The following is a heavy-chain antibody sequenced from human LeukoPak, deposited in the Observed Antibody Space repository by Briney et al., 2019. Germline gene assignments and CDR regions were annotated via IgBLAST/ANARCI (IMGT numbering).Heavy chain of an antibody. Sequence: GGSLRLSCAASGFTFSSDWMHWVRQAPGKGLVWVSRINSDGSDTNYADSVKGRFTISRDNAKNTLYLQMNSLRAEDTAVYYCATDLDPSPFDYWGQGTLVTVSS. CDR1: GFTFSSDW. V-gene: IGHV3-74*01. J-gene: IGHJ4*02. CDR2: INSDGSDT. CDR3: ATDLDPSPFDY.